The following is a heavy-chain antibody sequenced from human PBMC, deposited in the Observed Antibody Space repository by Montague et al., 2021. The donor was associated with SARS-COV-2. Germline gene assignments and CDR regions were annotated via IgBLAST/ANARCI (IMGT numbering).Heavy chain of an antibody. CDR3: ARLKRYFDSSGSPSAFDF. D-gene: IGHD3-22*01. CDR2: IYYTGNT. V-gene: IGHV4-39*02. CDR1: GGSITNNTEN. Sequence: SETLSLTCTVSGGSITNNTENWAWIRQPPGKGLEWIGSIYYTGNTYYXPSLKSRVTISVVTSKNHFTLKLSSVTAAETAVYYCARLKRYFDSSGSPSAFDFWGQGTKVTVSS. J-gene: IGHJ3*01.